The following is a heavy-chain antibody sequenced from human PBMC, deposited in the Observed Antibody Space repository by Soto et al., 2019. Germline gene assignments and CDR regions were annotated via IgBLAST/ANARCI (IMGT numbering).Heavy chain of an antibody. D-gene: IGHD3-10*01. V-gene: IGHV1-8*01. CDR1: GYTFTSYD. CDR2: MNPNSGNT. CDR3: VRGSSYGSGTYYNLGFFGP. Sequence: GASVEVSSKASGYTFTSYDINWVRQATGQGLEWMGWMNPNSGNTAYAESVKGRFTISRDNSKSTLYLQMNSLRAEDTANYYCVRGSSYGSGTYYNLGFFGPWGQGTQVTVSS. J-gene: IGHJ5*02.